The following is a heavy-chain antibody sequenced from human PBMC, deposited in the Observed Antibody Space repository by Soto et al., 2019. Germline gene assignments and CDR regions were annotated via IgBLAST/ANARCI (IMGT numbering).Heavy chain of an antibody. Sequence: PGEALKISCKGSGYSFTSYWIGWVRQMPGKGLEWMGIIYPGDSDTRYSPSFQGQVTISADKSISTAYLQWSSLKASDTAMYYCARFPLRYFDWPIRGVYNWFDPWGQGTLVTVSS. V-gene: IGHV5-51*01. CDR1: GYSFTSYW. D-gene: IGHD3-9*01. J-gene: IGHJ5*02. CDR2: IYPGDSDT. CDR3: ARFPLRYFDWPIRGVYNWFDP.